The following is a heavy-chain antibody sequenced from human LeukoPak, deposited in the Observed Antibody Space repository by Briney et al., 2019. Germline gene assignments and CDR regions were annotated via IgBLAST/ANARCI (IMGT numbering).Heavy chain of an antibody. J-gene: IGHJ4*02. CDR3: ARWEYCCTTSCYDESDTFDC. V-gene: IGHV1-18*01. CDR2: ISAYNGNR. D-gene: IGHD2-2*01. CDR1: GYTVTDYA. Sequence: GASVKVSCKASGYTVTDYAITWVRQAPGQGLEWMGWISAYNGNRNYAQKYQGRVTMTTDTSTTTAYMELRSLRSDDTAVYYCARWEYCCTTSCYDESDTFDCWGQGTLVTVSS.